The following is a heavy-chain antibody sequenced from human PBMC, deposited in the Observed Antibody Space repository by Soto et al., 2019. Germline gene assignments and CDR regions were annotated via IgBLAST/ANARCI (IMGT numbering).Heavy chain of an antibody. Sequence: QVQLVQSGAEVKKPVSSVKVSCKASGDTFSNHTIIWVRQATGQGREWMGRIIPILGVANYAQKFQSGVTITADKSTTTAYMERSSLRSADTAVYYCARVAEMGTVTEGYYYYMDVWGKGTTVTVSS. V-gene: IGHV1-69*04. D-gene: IGHD4-17*01. CDR2: IIPILGVA. J-gene: IGHJ6*03. CDR3: ARVAEMGTVTEGYYYYMDV. CDR1: GDTFSNHT.